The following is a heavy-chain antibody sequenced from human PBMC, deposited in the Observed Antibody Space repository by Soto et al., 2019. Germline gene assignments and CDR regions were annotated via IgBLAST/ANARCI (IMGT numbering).Heavy chain of an antibody. CDR3: ARYAHYASAWGNSAGNDY. V-gene: IGHV4-39*01. D-gene: IGHD3-16*01. CDR1: GGSISSNSYY. J-gene: IGHJ4*02. Sequence: SDTLSLTCTVSGGSISSNSYYWDWIRQPPGKGLEWIGSIYYSGATYYNPSLQSRVTISVDTSKNQFSLHLSSVTAADTAVYYCARYAHYASAWGNSAGNDYWGQGTLVTFSS. CDR2: IYYSGAT.